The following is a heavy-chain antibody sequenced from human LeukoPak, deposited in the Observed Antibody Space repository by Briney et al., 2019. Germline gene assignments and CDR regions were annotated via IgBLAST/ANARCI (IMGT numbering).Heavy chain of an antibody. D-gene: IGHD3-9*01. CDR2: IYTSGST. Sequence: SETLSLTCTVSGGSISSYYWSWIRQPAGKGLEWIGRIYTSGSTNYNPSLKSRVTISVDTSKNQFSLKLSSVTAADTAVYYCARDLHYDILTGYDTHYNWFDPWGQGTLVTVSS. CDR3: ARDLHYDILTGYDTHYNWFDP. J-gene: IGHJ5*02. V-gene: IGHV4-4*07. CDR1: GGSISSYY.